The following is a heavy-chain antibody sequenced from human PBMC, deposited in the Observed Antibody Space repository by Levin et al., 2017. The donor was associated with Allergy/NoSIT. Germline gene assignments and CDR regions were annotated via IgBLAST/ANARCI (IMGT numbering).Heavy chain of an antibody. V-gene: IGHV3-21*01. D-gene: IGHD3-22*01. CDR2: ISSSSSYI. CDR3: ARGLDYYDSSGSGG. CDR1: GFTFSSYS. J-gene: IGHJ4*02. Sequence: GGSLRLSCAASGFTFSSYSMNWVRQAPGKGLEWVSSISSSSSYIYYADSVKGRFTISRDNAKNSLYLQMNSLRAEDTAVYYCARGLDYYDSSGSGGWGQGTLVTVSS.